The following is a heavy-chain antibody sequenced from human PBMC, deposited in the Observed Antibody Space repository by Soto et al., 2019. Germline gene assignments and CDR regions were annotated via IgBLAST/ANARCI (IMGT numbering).Heavy chain of an antibody. CDR2: IYYSGST. Sequence: LSLTCTVSGGSISSGGYYWSWIRQHPGKGLEWIGYIYYSGSTYYNPSLKSRVTISVDTSKNQFSLKLSSVTAADTAVYYCARSQLELRGWFDPWGQGTLVTVSS. D-gene: IGHD1-7*01. CDR3: ARSQLELRGWFDP. V-gene: IGHV4-31*03. CDR1: GGSISSGGYY. J-gene: IGHJ5*02.